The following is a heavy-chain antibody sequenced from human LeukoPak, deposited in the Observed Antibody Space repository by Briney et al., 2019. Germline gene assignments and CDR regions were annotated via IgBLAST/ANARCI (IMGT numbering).Heavy chain of an antibody. J-gene: IGHJ4*02. CDR1: GGTFSSYA. V-gene: IGHV1-69*01. CDR3: ARGAGKYIDSSFDY. CDR2: IIPIFGTA. D-gene: IGHD3-10*01. Sequence: SVKVSCKASGGTFSSYAISWVRQAPGQGLEWMGGIIPIFGTANYAQKFQGRVTITADESTTTAYMELSSLRSEDTAVYYCARGAGKYIDSSFDYWGQGTLVTVSS.